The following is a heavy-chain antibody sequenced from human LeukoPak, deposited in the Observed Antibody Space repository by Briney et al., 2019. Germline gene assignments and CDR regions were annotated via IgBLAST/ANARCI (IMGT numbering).Heavy chain of an antibody. V-gene: IGHV4-30-2*01. CDR1: GGSISSGGYS. J-gene: IGHJ4*02. CDR2: IYHSGST. D-gene: IGHD4-17*01. CDR3: ARYGTTVTDSFDY. Sequence: PSETLSLTCAVSGGSISSGGYSGSWIRQPPGKGLEWIGYIYHSGSTYYNPSLKSRVTISVDRSKNQFSLKLSSVTAADTAVYYCARYGTTVTDSFDYWGQGTLVTVSS.